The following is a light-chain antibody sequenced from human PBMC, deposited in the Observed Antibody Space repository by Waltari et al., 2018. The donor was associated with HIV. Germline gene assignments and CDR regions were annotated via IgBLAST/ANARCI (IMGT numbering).Light chain of an antibody. Sequence: EIVMTQSPATLSVSPGERATLSCRASQSVRDNLAWYQQKPGQAPRLLIYGASTRAIGIPVRFSGSGSGTEFTLTISSLQSEDFALYYCQQYYDYPRTFGQGTHLAIK. V-gene: IGKV3-15*01. CDR1: QSVRDN. CDR3: QQYYDYPRT. J-gene: IGKJ2*01. CDR2: GAS.